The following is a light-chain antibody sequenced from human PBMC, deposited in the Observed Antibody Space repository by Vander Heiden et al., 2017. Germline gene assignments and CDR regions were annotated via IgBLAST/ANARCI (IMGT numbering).Light chain of an antibody. CDR3: CSYTTSSTLG. CDR1: SSDIGGYKY. CDR2: DVS. V-gene: IGLV2-14*03. J-gene: IGLJ1*01. Sequence: QSALTQPASVSWSPGQSITISCTGTSSDIGGYKYVSWYQQHPGNAPKVIIFDVSNRPSGISNRFSGSKSGNTASLTISGLQAEDEADYYCCSYTTSSTLGFGTGTKVTV.